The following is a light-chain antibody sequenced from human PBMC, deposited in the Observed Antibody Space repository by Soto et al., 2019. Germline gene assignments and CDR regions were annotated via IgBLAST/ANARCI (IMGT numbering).Light chain of an antibody. V-gene: IGKV4-1*01. J-gene: IGKJ3*01. CDR3: QQYYSTPFT. CDR1: QSVLYRSKNKNY. CDR2: WAS. Sequence: DIVMTQSPDSLAVSLGERATINCKSSQSVLYRSKNKNYLAWYQQKPGQPPKLLIYWASTRESGVPDRFSGSGSGTDFTLTISSLQAEDVAVYYCQQYYSTPFTFGPGTTVDIK.